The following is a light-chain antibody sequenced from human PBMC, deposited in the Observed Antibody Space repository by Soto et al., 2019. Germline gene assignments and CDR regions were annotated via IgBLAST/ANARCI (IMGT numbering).Light chain of an antibody. J-gene: IGKJ1*01. V-gene: IGKV1-27*01. Sequence: DIQMTQSPSSLSAYVGDRVTITCRATLGIGTSLAWYQQKPGKVPSLLIYAASTLQSGVPSRFSSSVSGTDFTLTISSLQPEDVATYYGQWYASAPRPFGQGTKVDIK. CDR2: AAS. CDR1: LGIGTS. CDR3: QWYASAPRP.